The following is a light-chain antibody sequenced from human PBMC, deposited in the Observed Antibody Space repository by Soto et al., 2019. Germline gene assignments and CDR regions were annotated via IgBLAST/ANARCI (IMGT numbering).Light chain of an antibody. CDR2: AAS. CDR3: QKYNSAPHT. J-gene: IGKJ5*01. Sequence: DIQMTQSPSSLSASVGDRVTITCWASQGISNDLAWYQQKPGKVPKLLIYAASTLQSGVPSRFSGSGSGTDFTLTVSSLQPEDVATYYCQKYNSAPHTFGQGTRLEIK. V-gene: IGKV1-27*01. CDR1: QGISND.